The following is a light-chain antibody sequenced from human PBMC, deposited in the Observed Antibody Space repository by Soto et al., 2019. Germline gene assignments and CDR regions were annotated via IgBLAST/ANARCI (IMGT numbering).Light chain of an antibody. CDR1: QSISRW. J-gene: IGKJ1*01. V-gene: IGKV1-5*03. Sequence: DIQMTQSPSTLSASVGDRVTITCRASQSISRWLAWYLQRPGKAPKLLISKSSSLESGVPSRFSGSASGTEFTLTISSLQPDDFATYYCQQYDTYLGTFGQGTKVEIK. CDR2: KSS. CDR3: QQYDTYLGT.